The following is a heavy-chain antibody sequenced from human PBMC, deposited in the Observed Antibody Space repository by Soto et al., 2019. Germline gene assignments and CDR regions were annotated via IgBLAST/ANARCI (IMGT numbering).Heavy chain of an antibody. CDR3: ARDIAAAHYYYYYRDV. J-gene: IGHJ6*03. CDR2: IYYSGST. D-gene: IGHD2-15*01. CDR1: GGSISSGGYY. Sequence: PSETLSLTCTVSGGSISSGGYYWSWIRQHPGKGLEWIGYIYYSGSTYYNPSLKSRVTISVDTSKNQFSLKLSSVTAADTAVYYCARDIAAAHYYYYYRDVWGKGTTVTVS. V-gene: IGHV4-31*03.